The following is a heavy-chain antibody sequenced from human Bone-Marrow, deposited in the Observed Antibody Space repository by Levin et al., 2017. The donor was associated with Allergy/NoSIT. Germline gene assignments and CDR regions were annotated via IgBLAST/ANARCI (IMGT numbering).Heavy chain of an antibody. D-gene: IGHD6-13*01. J-gene: IGHJ3*02. CDR2: IKSKTDGGTT. CDR3: TTDVAAAGTFAFDI. CDR1: GFNFSNAW. Sequence: GGSLRLSCAASGFNFSNAWMSWVRQAPGKGLEWVGRIKSKTDGGTTDYAAPVKGRFTISRDDSKNTLYLQMNSLKTEDTAVYYCTTDVAAAGTFAFDIWGQGTMVTVSS. V-gene: IGHV3-15*01.